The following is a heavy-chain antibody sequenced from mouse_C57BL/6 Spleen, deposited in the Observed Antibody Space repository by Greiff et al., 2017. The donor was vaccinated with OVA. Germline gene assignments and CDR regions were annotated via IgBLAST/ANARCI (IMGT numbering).Heavy chain of an antibody. CDR2: IDPSDSYT. D-gene: IGHD2-2*01. CDR3: AKSTMVTTNYFDY. J-gene: IGHJ2*01. CDR1: GYTFTSYW. Sequence: QVQLQQPGAELVMPGASVKLSCKASGYTFTSYWMHWVKQRPGQGLEWIGEIDPSDSYTNYNQKFKGKATLTVDKSSSTAYMQHSSLTSEDSAVYYCAKSTMVTTNYFDYWGQGTTLTVSS. V-gene: IGHV1-69*01.